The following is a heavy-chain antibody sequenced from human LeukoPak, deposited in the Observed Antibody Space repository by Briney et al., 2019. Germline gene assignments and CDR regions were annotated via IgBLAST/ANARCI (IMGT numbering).Heavy chain of an antibody. V-gene: IGHV3-9*01. D-gene: IGHD3-3*01. J-gene: IGHJ4*02. CDR3: VSRVGYYDFWYVDY. CDR1: GFTFDDYA. Sequence: PGRSLRLSCAASGFTFDDYAMHWVRQAPGKGLEWVSGISWNSGSIGYADSVKGRFTISRDNAKNSLHLQMNSLRAEDTAVYYCVSRVGYYDFWYVDYWGQGTLVTVSS. CDR2: ISWNSGSI.